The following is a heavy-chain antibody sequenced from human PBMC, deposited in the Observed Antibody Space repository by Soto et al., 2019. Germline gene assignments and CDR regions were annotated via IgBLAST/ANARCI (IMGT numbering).Heavy chain of an antibody. D-gene: IGHD2-21*02. V-gene: IGHV1-46*01. CDR2: VNPSGGHT. Sequence: QVQLVQSGAEVKKPGASVKVSSKASGDTFTDYCIHCVRQAPGQGLEWMGTVNPSGGHTTYAQHFLGRVTMTRDTSTSTLYMELTSLTSEDTAIYYCARGGHVVVVTAALDYWGQGTLVTVSS. J-gene: IGHJ4*02. CDR3: ARGGHVVVVTAALDY. CDR1: GDTFTDYC.